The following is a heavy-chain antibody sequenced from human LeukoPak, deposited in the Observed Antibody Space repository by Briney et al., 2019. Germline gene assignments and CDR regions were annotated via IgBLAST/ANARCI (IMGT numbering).Heavy chain of an antibody. CDR3: AQSGRSTFWY. D-gene: IGHD2/OR15-2a*01. Sequence: GGSLRLSCGASGFTFSDHWMSWVRQAPGKGLEWVANIKEDGSEKYYVDSVRGRFTISTDNVKNSLHLQLNSLRVDDTAVYYCAQSGRSTFWYWGQGALVSVSS. CDR1: GFTFSDHW. V-gene: IGHV3-7*01. CDR2: IKEDGSEK. J-gene: IGHJ4*02.